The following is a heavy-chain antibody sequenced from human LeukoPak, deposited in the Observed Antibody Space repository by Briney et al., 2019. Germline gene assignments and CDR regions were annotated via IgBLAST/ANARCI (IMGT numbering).Heavy chain of an antibody. V-gene: IGHV1-69*05. D-gene: IGHD2-15*01. CDR1: GGTFSSYA. CDR3: ARGYCSGGSCYPESPWFDP. Sequence: SVKVSCKASGGTFSSYAISWVRQAPGQGLEWMGGIIPIFGTANYAQKFQGRVTITTDESTSTAYMELSSLRFEDTAVYYCARGYCSGGSCYPESPWFDPWGQGTLVTVSS. CDR2: IIPIFGTA. J-gene: IGHJ5*02.